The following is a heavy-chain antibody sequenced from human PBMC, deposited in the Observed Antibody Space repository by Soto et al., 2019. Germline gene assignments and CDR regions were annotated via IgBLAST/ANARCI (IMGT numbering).Heavy chain of an antibody. CDR1: GFTFSSYG. Sequence: QVQLVESGGGVVQPGKSLRLSCVASGFTFSSYGMHWVRQAPGKGLEWVALISYDGNNKYYGDSVKGRFTIFRDNSKKTLFLQMNSLRAEDTAVYFCAKDIEEVVYYYGMDVWGHGTTVTVSS. J-gene: IGHJ6*02. CDR2: ISYDGNNK. D-gene: IGHD1-26*01. CDR3: AKDIEEVVYYYGMDV. V-gene: IGHV3-30*18.